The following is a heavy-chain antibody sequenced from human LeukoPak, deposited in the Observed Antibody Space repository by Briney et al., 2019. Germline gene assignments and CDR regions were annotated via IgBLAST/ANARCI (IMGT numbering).Heavy chain of an antibody. CDR2: INHSGST. Sequence: SETLSLTCAVYGGPFSGYYWSWIRQPPGKGLEWIGEINHSGSTNYNPSLKSRVTISVDTSKNQFSLKLSSVTAADTAVYYCARVFTVTTGEDYWGQGTLVTVSS. CDR1: GGPFSGYY. D-gene: IGHD4-17*01. V-gene: IGHV4-34*01. CDR3: ARVFTVTTGEDY. J-gene: IGHJ4*02.